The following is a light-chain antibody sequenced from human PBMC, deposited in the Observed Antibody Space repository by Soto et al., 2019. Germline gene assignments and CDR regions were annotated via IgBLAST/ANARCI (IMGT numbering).Light chain of an antibody. J-gene: IGKJ1*01. CDR3: QQYNNYPRT. Sequence: DIQMTQSPSTLSASIGDRVTITCRASESIRTWLAWYQHKPGKAPKFLIYDASSLESGVPSRFSGSGSGTAFTLTISNLQTDDFATYCCQQYNNYPRTFGQGTKVEIK. V-gene: IGKV1-5*01. CDR2: DAS. CDR1: ESIRTW.